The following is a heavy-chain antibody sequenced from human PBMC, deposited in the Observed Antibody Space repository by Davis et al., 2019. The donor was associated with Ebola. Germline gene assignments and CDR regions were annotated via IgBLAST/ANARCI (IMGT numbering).Heavy chain of an antibody. J-gene: IGHJ6*02. CDR2: ISSSSSYI. CDR1: GFTFSRYS. D-gene: IGHD4-17*01. CDR3: ARDPTVTPIYGMDV. Sequence: GESLKISCAASGFTFSRYSMNWVRQAQGKGLELDSSISSSSSYIYYADSVKGRFTISRDNAKNSLYLQMNSLRAEDTAVYYCARDPTVTPIYGMDVWAKGPRSPSP. V-gene: IGHV3-21*01.